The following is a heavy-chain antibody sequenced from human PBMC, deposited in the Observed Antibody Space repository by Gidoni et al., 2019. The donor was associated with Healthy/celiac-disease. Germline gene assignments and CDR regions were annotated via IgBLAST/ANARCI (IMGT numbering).Heavy chain of an antibody. CDR3: ARTAYTYYYDSSGYPGGYNWFDP. CDR2: ITHSGST. CDR1: GGSFSGYY. Sequence: QVQLQQWGAGLLTPSETLSLTCAVYGGSFSGYYWSWIRQPPVKGLEWIGEITHSGSTNYNPSLKSRVTISVDTSKNQFSLKLSSVTAADTAVYYCARTAYTYYYDSSGYPGGYNWFDPWGQGTLVTVSS. V-gene: IGHV4-34*01. J-gene: IGHJ5*02. D-gene: IGHD3-22*01.